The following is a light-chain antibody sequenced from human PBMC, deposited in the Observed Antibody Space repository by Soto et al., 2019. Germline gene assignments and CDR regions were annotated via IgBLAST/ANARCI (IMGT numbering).Light chain of an antibody. J-gene: IGKJ2*01. CDR1: QDINNY. CDR3: QQYDNLPMYT. V-gene: IGKV1-33*01. Sequence: DIQMTQSPSSLSAAVGDRVTITCQASQDINNYLNWYQQKPGKAPKLLIFDATNLETGVPPRFSGRGSGTEFTLIITTLQPEDIATYYCQQYDNLPMYTFGQGTKLEIK. CDR2: DAT.